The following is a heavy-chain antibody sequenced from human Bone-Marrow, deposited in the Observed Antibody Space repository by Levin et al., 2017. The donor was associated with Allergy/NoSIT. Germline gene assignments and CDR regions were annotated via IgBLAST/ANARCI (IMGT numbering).Heavy chain of an antibody. D-gene: IGHD3-3*01. J-gene: IGHJ4*02. CDR3: AKDRGVGYFDY. Sequence: GGSLRLSCAASGFSFSSNGMYWVRQAPGKGLEWVAVISYDGSNKYYADSVKGRFTISRDNSKNTLYLQMNSLRAEDTAVYSCAKDRGVGYFDYWGQGTLVTVSS. CDR1: GFSFSSNG. CDR2: ISYDGSNK. V-gene: IGHV3-30*18.